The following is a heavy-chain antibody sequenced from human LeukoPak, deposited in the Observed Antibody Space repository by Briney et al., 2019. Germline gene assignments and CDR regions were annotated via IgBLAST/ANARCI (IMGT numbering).Heavy chain of an antibody. D-gene: IGHD3-10*01. Sequence: GGSLRLSCAASGFTFSYYWMHWVRQAPGKGLVWVSRINSDGSSTIYADSVKGRFTISRDNAKNTLYLQMNSLRAEDTAVYYCARAQWGFGELSYFDYWGQGTLVTVSS. V-gene: IGHV3-74*01. CDR1: GFTFSYYW. J-gene: IGHJ4*02. CDR2: INSDGSST. CDR3: ARAQWGFGELSYFDY.